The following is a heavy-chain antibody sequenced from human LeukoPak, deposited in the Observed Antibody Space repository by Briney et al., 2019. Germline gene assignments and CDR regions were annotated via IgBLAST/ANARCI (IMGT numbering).Heavy chain of an antibody. CDR3: ACSPITMVRELDY. V-gene: IGHV4-59*01. J-gene: IGHJ4*02. CDR2: IYYSGST. Sequence: PSETLSLTCTVSGGSISSYYWSWIRQPPGKGLEWIGYIYYSGSTNYNPSLKSRVTILVDTSKNQFSLKLSSVTAADTAVYYCACSPITMVRELDYWGQGTLVTVSS. D-gene: IGHD3-10*01. CDR1: GGSISSYY.